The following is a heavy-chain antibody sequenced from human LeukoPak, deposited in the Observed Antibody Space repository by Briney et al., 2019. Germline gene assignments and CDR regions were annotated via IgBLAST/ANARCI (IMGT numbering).Heavy chain of an antibody. V-gene: IGHV3-30*18. D-gene: IGHD1-26*01. Sequence: GGSLRLSCAASGSTFSSYGMHWVRQAPGKGLEWVAVISYDGSNKYYADSVKGRFTISRDNSKNTLYLQMNNLRAEDTAVYYCAKTGTYGNNYYYYGMDVWGQGTTVTVSS. CDR1: GSTFSSYG. CDR2: ISYDGSNK. J-gene: IGHJ6*02. CDR3: AKTGTYGNNYYYYGMDV.